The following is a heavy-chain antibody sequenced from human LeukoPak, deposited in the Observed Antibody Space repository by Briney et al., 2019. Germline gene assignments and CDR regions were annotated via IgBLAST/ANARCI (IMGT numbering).Heavy chain of an antibody. J-gene: IGHJ4*02. CDR2: ISGSGGST. V-gene: IGHV3-23*01. CDR1: GFTFSSYA. CDR3: ARGAEVGARGTDFRAFFDY. Sequence: GGSLRLSCAASGFTFSSYAMSWVRQAPGKGLEWVSAISGSGGSTYYADSVKGRFTISRDNSKNTLYLQMNSLRAEDTAVYYCARGAEVGARGTDFRAFFDYWGQGALVTVSS. D-gene: IGHD1-26*01.